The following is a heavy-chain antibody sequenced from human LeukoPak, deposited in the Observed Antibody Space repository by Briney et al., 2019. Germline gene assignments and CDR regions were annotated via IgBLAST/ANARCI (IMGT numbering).Heavy chain of an antibody. CDR1: GFTFSSYW. V-gene: IGHV3-7*05. CDR3: ARGGLTSSDAFDI. J-gene: IGHJ3*02. Sequence: GGSLRLSCTASGFTFSSYWMNWVRQAPGKGLEWVANIKQDGSEKYYVDSVKGRFTISRDNAKNSLFLQMNSLRAEDTAVYYCARGGLTSSDAFDIWGRGTMVTVSS. D-gene: IGHD2-2*01. CDR2: IKQDGSEK.